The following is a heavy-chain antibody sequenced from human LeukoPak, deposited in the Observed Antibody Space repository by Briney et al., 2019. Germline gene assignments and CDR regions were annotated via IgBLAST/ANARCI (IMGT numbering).Heavy chain of an antibody. CDR3: ARGGGGYYDY. CDR2: INHSGST. Sequence: SETLSLTCAVYGGSFSGYYWSWIRQPPGKGLEWIGEINHSGSTNYNPSLKSRVTISVDTSKNQFSLKLSSVTAADTAVYYCARGGGGYYDYGAREPWSPSPQ. CDR1: GGSFSGYY. V-gene: IGHV4-34*01. J-gene: IGHJ4*02. D-gene: IGHD2-15*01.